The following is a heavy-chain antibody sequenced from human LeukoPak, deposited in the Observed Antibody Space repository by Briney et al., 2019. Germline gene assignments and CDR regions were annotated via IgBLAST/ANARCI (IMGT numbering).Heavy chain of an antibody. CDR2: IYYSGST. Sequence: SETLSLTCTVSGGSISSGDYYWSWIRQPPGKGLEWIGYIYYSGSTYYNPSLKSRVTISVDTSKNQFSVKLSSVTAADTAVYYCARAAFARSGNPYYYYMDVWGKGTTVTVSS. CDR3: ARAAFARSGNPYYYYMDV. D-gene: IGHD3-10*01. CDR1: GGSISSGDYY. V-gene: IGHV4-30-4*02. J-gene: IGHJ6*03.